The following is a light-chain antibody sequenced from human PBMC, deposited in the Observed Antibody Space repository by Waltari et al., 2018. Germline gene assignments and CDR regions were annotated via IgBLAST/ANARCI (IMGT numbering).Light chain of an antibody. V-gene: IGKV1-39*01. CDR3: QQTYSVPLT. J-gene: IGKJ4*01. Sequence: DIQVTQSPSSLSASVGDRVIITCRTSQTITNYLNWYQQKQGKAPQLLIYAASNLQSGVPSRFSGSGSGTDFTLTISSLQPDDFATYFCQQTYSVPLTFGGGTRVEIK. CDR2: AAS. CDR1: QTITNY.